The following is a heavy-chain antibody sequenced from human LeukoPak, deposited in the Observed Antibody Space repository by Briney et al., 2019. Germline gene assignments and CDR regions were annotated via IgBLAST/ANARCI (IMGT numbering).Heavy chain of an antibody. CDR2: IRSKANSYAT. V-gene: IGHV3-73*01. CDR1: GFTFSGSA. J-gene: IGHJ6*03. D-gene: IGHD1-1*01. Sequence: GGSLRLSCAASGFTFSGSAMHWVRQASGKGLEWVGRIRSKANSYATAYAASGKGRFTISRDDSKNTAYLQMNSLKTADTAVYYCTEEGTSEGSYYYMDVWGKGTTVTISS. CDR3: TEEGTSEGSYYYMDV.